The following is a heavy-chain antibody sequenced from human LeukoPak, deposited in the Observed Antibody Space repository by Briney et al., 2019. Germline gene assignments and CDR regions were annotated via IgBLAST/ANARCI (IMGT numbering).Heavy chain of an antibody. D-gene: IGHD3-9*01. CDR3: ARIKTNYDILTGYYLGSWYFDL. CDR1: GGSISSYY. CDR2: ICTSGST. V-gene: IGHV4-4*07. J-gene: IGHJ2*01. Sequence: SETLSLTCTVSGGSISSYYWSWIRQPAGKGLEWIGRICTSGSTNYNPSLKSRVTMSVDTSKNQFSLKLSSVTAADTAVYYCARIKTNYDILTGYYLGSWYFDLWGRGTLVTVSS.